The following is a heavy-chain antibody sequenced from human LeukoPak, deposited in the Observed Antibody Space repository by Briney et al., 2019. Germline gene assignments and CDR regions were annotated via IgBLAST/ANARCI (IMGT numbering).Heavy chain of an antibody. CDR1: GYCISSGYY. V-gene: IGHV4-38-2*02. J-gene: IGHJ5*02. Sequence: SETLSLTCTVSGYCISSGYYWAWIRQPPGKGLEWIGSMYHSGNTYYNPSLKSRVTIAVDTSKNQFSLKLSSVTTADTAVYYCARVKDTARFDPWGQGTLVTVSS. CDR2: MYHSGNT. D-gene: IGHD5-18*01. CDR3: ARVKDTARFDP.